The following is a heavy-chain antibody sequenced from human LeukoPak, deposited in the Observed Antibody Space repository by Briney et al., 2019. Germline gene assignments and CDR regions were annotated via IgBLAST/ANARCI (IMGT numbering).Heavy chain of an antibody. D-gene: IGHD6-13*01. V-gene: IGHV3-53*01. Sequence: PGGSLRLSCAASGFTVSSNYMSWVRQAPGEGLEWVSVIYSGGSTYYADSVKGRFTISRDNSKNTLYLQMNSLRAEDTAVYYCATSRSAAGYAFDYWGQGTLVTVSS. CDR3: ATSRSAAGYAFDY. CDR1: GFTVSSNY. J-gene: IGHJ4*02. CDR2: IYSGGST.